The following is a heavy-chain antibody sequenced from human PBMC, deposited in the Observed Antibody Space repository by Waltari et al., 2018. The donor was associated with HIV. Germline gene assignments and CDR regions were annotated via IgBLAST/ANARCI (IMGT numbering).Heavy chain of an antibody. V-gene: IGHV3-30*03. CDR1: GFSFRNYA. CDR3: VVSSFDY. Sequence: QVQLVVSGGGVAQPGRSLRLSCAASGFSFRNYAMHWVRQAPGKGLEWLTLISYDETNEYYTDSVRGRFTISRDNSKNMLYLQMNNLRPEDTAIYYCVVSSFDYWGQGTLVTVSS. J-gene: IGHJ4*02. D-gene: IGHD3-10*01. CDR2: ISYDETNE.